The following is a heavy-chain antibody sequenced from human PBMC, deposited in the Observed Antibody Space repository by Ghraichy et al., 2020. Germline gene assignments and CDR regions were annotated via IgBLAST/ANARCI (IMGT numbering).Heavy chain of an antibody. CDR1: GFTFSNFW. D-gene: IGHD6-25*01. J-gene: IGHJ4*02. CDR3: AVFHGGAPFDD. V-gene: IGHV3-7*01. Sequence: GVLRLSCAASGFTFSNFWMRWVRQAPGKGLECVASMNQDGSEIHYVDSVKGRFTISRDNAKNLLYLQMSSLRAEDTAFYFCAVFHGGAPFDDWGQGALVTVSS. CDR2: MNQDGSEI.